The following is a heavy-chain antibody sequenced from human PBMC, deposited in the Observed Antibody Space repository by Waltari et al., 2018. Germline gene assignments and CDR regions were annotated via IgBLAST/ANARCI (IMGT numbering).Heavy chain of an antibody. J-gene: IGHJ6*02. CDR3: VYDSSGYYYDYGMDV. CDR1: GGTFSSYA. Sequence: QVQLVQSGAEVKKPGSSVKVSCKASGGTFSSYAISWVRQAPGQGLEWMGGIIPSFGTANYAQKVQGRVTITADEATSTAYMELSSLRSEDTAVYYCVYDSSGYYYDYGMDVWGQGTTVTVSS. CDR2: IIPSFGTA. V-gene: IGHV1-69*01. D-gene: IGHD3-22*01.